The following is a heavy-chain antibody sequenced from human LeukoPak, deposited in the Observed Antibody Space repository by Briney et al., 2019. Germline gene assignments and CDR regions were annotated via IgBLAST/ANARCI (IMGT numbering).Heavy chain of an antibody. J-gene: IGHJ5*02. Sequence: SETLSLTRTVSGGSISSGDYYWSWIRQPPGKGLEWIGYIYYSGSTYYNPSLKSRVTISVDTSKNQFSLKLSSVTAADTAVYYCARVLYYGSGSYSNWFDPWGQGTLVTVSS. V-gene: IGHV4-30-4*01. CDR1: GGSISSGDYY. CDR3: ARVLYYGSGSYSNWFDP. D-gene: IGHD3-10*01. CDR2: IYYSGST.